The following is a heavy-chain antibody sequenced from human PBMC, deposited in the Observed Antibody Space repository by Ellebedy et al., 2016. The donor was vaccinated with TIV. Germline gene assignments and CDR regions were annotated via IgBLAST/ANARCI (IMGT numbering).Heavy chain of an antibody. CDR3: AKDPTAYSSGWEGRLGFDY. J-gene: IGHJ4*02. CDR1: GFTFSSYG. CDR2: ISYDGSNK. Sequence: GESLKISCAASGFTFSSYGMHWVRQAPGKGLEWVAVISYDGSNKYYADSVKGRFTISRDNSKNTLYLQMNSLRAEDTAVYYCAKDPTAYSSGWEGRLGFDYWGQGTLVTVSS. D-gene: IGHD6-19*01. V-gene: IGHV3-30*18.